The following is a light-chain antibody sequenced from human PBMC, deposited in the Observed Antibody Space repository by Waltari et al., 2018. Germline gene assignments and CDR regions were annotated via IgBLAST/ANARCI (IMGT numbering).Light chain of an antibody. CDR1: ESICRY. Sequence: DIQMTQSPSTLSASLGDSVTITCRASESICRYLNWDHQRPGKAPRRLIYATSNLQSGAPSRFSGSGPGTAFTLTISSLQPEDSATYFCQQSYTSPYTFGQGT. J-gene: IGKJ2*01. CDR2: ATS. CDR3: QQSYTSPYT. V-gene: IGKV1-39*01.